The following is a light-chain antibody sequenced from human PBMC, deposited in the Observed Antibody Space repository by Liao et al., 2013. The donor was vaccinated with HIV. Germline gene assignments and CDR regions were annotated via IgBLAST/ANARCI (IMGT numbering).Light chain of an antibody. CDR2: QDS. CDR1: KLGDKY. V-gene: IGLV3-1*01. Sequence: SYEVTQPPSVSVSPGQSATITCSGDKLGDKYVSWYQQKPGQSPVLVIFQDSKRPSGIPERFSGSNSGNTATLTISGTQAMDEADYYCQAWDSSTRGHVVFGGGTKLTVL. CDR3: QAWDSSTRGHVV. J-gene: IGLJ2*01.